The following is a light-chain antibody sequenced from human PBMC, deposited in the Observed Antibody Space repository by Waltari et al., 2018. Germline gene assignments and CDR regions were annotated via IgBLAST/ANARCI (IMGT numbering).Light chain of an antibody. V-gene: IGLV3-19*01. CDR2: DKN. Sequence: TQDPAVSVAMGQTVRITCQGDSLRSYYASWYRQRPGQAPILVMSDKNNRPSGVPDRFSGSSSDNTASLTITGAQAEDEAYYYCHSRDTSGVGGTFGGGTKLTVL. CDR3: HSRDTSGVGGT. CDR1: SLRSYY. J-gene: IGLJ3*02.